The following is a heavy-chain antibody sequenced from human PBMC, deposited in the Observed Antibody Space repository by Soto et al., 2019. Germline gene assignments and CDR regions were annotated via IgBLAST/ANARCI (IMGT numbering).Heavy chain of an antibody. Sequence: QITLKESGPTVVKPTETLTLTCTFSGFSLTTSGVGVGWVRQSPGKAPEWLALIYWDDDKRYSTSLNSRLIITKDNSKKQVVLTMANVDPADTATYYCAHRVLRTVFGLVTTTAIYFDFWGPGTPVVVSS. J-gene: IGHJ4*02. D-gene: IGHD3-3*01. CDR1: GFSLTTSGVG. CDR3: AHRVLRTVFGLVTTTAIYFDF. CDR2: IYWDDDK. V-gene: IGHV2-5*02.